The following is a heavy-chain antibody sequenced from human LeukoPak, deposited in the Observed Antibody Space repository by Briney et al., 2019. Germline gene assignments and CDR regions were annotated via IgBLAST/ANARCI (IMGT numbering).Heavy chain of an antibody. V-gene: IGHV5-51*01. CDR1: GYSFTTYW. D-gene: IGHD2-2*01. J-gene: IGHJ4*02. CDR2: IYPGDSDT. CDR3: ARRSVCSSSSCYLV. Sequence: GESLKISCQGSGYSFTTYWIGWVRQMPGKGLECMGIIYPGDSDTRYSPSFQGQVTISADKSISNAYLQWSSLKASDTGMYYCARRSVCSSSSCYLVWGQGTLVTVSS.